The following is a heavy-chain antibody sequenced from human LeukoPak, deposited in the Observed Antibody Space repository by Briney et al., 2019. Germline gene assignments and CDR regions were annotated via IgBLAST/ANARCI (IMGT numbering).Heavy chain of an antibody. Sequence: PGGSLRLSCEASGFTFSSYAMSWVRQAPGEGLEWVSAISGSGGSTYYADSVKGRFTISRDNSKNTLYLQMNSLRAEDTAVYYCAKVSVDYYGSGSYYRGYFDYWGQGTTVTVSS. CDR2: ISGSGGST. CDR3: AKVSVDYYGSGSYYRGYFDY. D-gene: IGHD3-10*01. CDR1: GFTFSSYA. V-gene: IGHV3-23*01. J-gene: IGHJ4*03.